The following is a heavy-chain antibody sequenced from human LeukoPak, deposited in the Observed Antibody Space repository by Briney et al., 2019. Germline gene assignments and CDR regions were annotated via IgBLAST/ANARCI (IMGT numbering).Heavy chain of an antibody. CDR1: GYSFTGYW. J-gene: IGHJ6*03. CDR2: IYPGDSDT. D-gene: IGHD5-12*01. Sequence: GESLKISCKGSGYSFTGYWIGWVRQMPGKGLEWMGIIYPGDSDTRYSPSFQGQVTISADKSISTAYLQWSSLKASDTAMYYYARLARGYSGYDYLRLYYYYYMDVWGKGTTVTISS. V-gene: IGHV5-51*01. CDR3: ARLARGYSGYDYLRLYYYYYMDV.